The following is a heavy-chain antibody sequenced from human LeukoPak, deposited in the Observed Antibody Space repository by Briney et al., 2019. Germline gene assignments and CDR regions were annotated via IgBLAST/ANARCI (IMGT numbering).Heavy chain of an antibody. D-gene: IGHD5-12*01. V-gene: IGHV3-21*01. Sequence: GGSLRLSCAASGFDFSTYAINWVRQAPGKGLEWVSSISTMSNYIFYGDSVKGRFAISRDNAKNSVYLQMNSLRPEDTAVYYCSRDRLGGLDLWGQGTLVTVSS. CDR3: SRDRLGGLDL. CDR1: GFDFSTYA. CDR2: ISTMSNYI. J-gene: IGHJ5*02.